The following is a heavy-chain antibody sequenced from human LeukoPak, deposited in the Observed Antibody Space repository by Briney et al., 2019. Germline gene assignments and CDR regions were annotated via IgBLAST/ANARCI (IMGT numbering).Heavy chain of an antibody. CDR2: ISSSSSYI. J-gene: IGHJ4*02. D-gene: IGHD1-26*01. Sequence: GGSLRLSCAASGFTFSNDNMNWVRQAPGKGLEWVSSISSSSSYIYYADSVKGRFTISRDNSKNTLYLQMNSLRAEDTAVYYCARVGIVGAIDYWGQGTLVTVSS. CDR3: ARVGIVGAIDY. V-gene: IGHV3-21*01. CDR1: GFTFSNDN.